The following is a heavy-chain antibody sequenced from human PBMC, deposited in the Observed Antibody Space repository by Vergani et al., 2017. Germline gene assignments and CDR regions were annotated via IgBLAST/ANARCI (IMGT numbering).Heavy chain of an antibody. CDR1: FDSIRNLY. J-gene: IGHJ4*01. D-gene: IGHD6-19*01. Sequence: QVQLQESGPGLVKSSETLTLTCSVSFDSIRNLYCNWIRQPPGKGLEWIGSIHYSENTNNNPSLKTRVTISVDTSKNQFSLTLTSVTVADTAVYYCASDTHSGQRADRWGQGILVTVTS. CDR3: ASDTHSGQRADR. CDR2: IHYSENT. V-gene: IGHV4-59*11.